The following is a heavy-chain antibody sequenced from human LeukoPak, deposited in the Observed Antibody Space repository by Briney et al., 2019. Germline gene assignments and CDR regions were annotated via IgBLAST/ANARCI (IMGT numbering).Heavy chain of an antibody. D-gene: IGHD6-6*01. CDR1: GFTFSSYS. Sequence: PGGSLRLSCAASGFTFSSYSMNWVRQAPGKGLEWVSCISSSSSTIYYADSVKGRFTISRDNAKNSLYLQMNSLRAEDTAVYYCARDYSSSALFDYWGQGTLVTVSS. CDR3: ARDYSSSALFDY. CDR2: ISSSSSTI. J-gene: IGHJ4*02. V-gene: IGHV3-48*01.